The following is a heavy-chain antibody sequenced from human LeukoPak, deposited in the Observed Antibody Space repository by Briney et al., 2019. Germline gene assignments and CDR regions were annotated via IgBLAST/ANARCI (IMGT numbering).Heavy chain of an antibody. Sequence: PGGSLRLSCAASGFTFSDYYMSWIRQAPGKGLEWVSYISSSGSTIYYADSVKGRFTISRDNAKNSLYLQMNSLRAEDTAVYYCARDHCSSTSCYEDWFDPWGQGTLVTVSS. V-gene: IGHV3-11*04. CDR1: GFTFSDYY. D-gene: IGHD2-2*01. CDR2: ISSSGSTI. CDR3: ARDHCSSTSCYEDWFDP. J-gene: IGHJ5*02.